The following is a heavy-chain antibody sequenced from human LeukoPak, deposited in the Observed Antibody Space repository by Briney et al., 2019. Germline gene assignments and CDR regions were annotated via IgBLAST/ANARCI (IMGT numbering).Heavy chain of an antibody. J-gene: IGHJ5*02. CDR3: ARVPRRGDRFDP. CDR1: GYTFTSYG. Sequence: ASVKVSCKASGYTFTSYGISWVRQAPGQGLEWMGWISAYNGNTNYAQKFQGRVTMTRNTSIRTAYMELSSLRSEDTAVYYCARVPRRGDRFDPWGQGTLVTVSS. CDR2: ISAYNGNT. V-gene: IGHV1-18*01. D-gene: IGHD3-10*01.